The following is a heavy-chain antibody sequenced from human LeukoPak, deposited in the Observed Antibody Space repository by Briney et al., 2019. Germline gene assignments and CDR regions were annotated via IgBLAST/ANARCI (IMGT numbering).Heavy chain of an antibody. Sequence: GGSLRLSCAASGFTFSDYYMSWIRQAPGKGLEWISYIISSGSVMHYVDSVKGRFTISRDNSRNTLFLQMDSLRVEDTAVYYCAKDPEFWGQGTLVAVSS. CDR2: IISSGSVM. CDR1: GFTFSDYY. CDR3: AKDPEF. V-gene: IGHV3-11*01. D-gene: IGHD3-10*01. J-gene: IGHJ4*02.